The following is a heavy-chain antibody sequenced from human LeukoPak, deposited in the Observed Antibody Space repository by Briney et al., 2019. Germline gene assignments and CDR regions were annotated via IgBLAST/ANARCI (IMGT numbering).Heavy chain of an antibody. CDR3: ARGGGGVVQYGLDV. CDR1: GFTFSSYW. Sequence: GGSLRLSCAASGFTFSSYWMRWVRQAPGKGLVWVSRINSDGTSTNYADSVKGRFSISRDNAKNTLYLQMNSLRDEDTAVYYCARGGGGVVQYGLDVWGQGTTVTVSS. V-gene: IGHV3-74*01. J-gene: IGHJ6*02. D-gene: IGHD2-21*01. CDR2: INSDGTST.